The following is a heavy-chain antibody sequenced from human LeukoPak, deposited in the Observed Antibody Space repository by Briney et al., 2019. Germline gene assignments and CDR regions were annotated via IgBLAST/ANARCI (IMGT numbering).Heavy chain of an antibody. J-gene: IGHJ4*02. CDR3: AKSGGYGLIDC. Sequence: SETLSLTCTVSGVSISGSGHYWGWIRQPPGKGLEWIGNIYHSGSTYYNASLQSRVTISIDTSKNQFSLRLNSVTAADTAMYYCAKSGGYGLIDCWGQGTLVTVSS. CDR1: GVSISGSGHY. D-gene: IGHD1-26*01. CDR2: IYHSGST. V-gene: IGHV4-39*01.